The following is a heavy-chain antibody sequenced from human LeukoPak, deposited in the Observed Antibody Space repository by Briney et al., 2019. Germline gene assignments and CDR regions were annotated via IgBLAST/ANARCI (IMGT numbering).Heavy chain of an antibody. CDR3: ARVSGDYYYGMDV. V-gene: IGHV4-39*01. J-gene: IGHJ6*02. D-gene: IGHD3-10*01. CDR1: GGSISSTSYH. Sequence: SETLSLTCTVSGGSISSTSYHWGWIRQPPGKGLEWIGSMYYSANTYYNSSLKSRVTISVDSYKNQFSLKMKSVTAADTAVYYCARVSGDYYYGMDVWGQGTTVTVSS. CDR2: MYYSANT.